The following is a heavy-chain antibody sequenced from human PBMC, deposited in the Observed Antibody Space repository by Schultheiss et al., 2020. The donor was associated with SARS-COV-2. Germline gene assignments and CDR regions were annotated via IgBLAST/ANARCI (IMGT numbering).Heavy chain of an antibody. Sequence: GESLKISCAASGFTFSSYAMSWVRQAPGKGLEWVSSISASSAYIYYPDSVKGRFTISRDNAKNSLYLQMDSLRAEDAAVYYCVRDRSWWTPYNCFDLWGRGTLVTVSS. J-gene: IGHJ5*02. CDR3: VRDRSWWTPYNCFDL. V-gene: IGHV3-21*01. D-gene: IGHD2-15*01. CDR1: GFTFSSYA. CDR2: ISASSAYI.